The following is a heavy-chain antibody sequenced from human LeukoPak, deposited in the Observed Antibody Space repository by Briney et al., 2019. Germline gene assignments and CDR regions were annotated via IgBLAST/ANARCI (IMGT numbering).Heavy chain of an antibody. CDR2: IGGRGSDK. CDR1: GFTFTTYA. J-gene: IGHJ4*02. D-gene: IGHD3-9*01. Sequence: GGSLRLSCAASGFTFTTYAMSWVRQAPGKGLEWVSAIGGRGSDKYYADSVKGRFTVSRDNSKNTVYLQMNSLRAEDTAVYYCAKGAPFDIYSPDYWGQGTLVTVS. V-gene: IGHV3-23*01. CDR3: AKGAPFDIYSPDY.